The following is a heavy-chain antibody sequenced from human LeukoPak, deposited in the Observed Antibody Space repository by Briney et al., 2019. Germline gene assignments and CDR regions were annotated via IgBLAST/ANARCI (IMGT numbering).Heavy chain of an antibody. J-gene: IGHJ6*03. CDR2: IDYSGNT. D-gene: IGHD3-22*01. V-gene: IGHV4-59*01. CDR1: GGSFSGYY. CDR3: ARVPPYDSSGYYPGNYNYYYMDA. Sequence: SSETLSLTCAVYGGSFSGYYWSWIRQPPGKGLEWIGYIDYSGNTNYNPSLKSRVTISLDTSKNQFSLKLSSVTAADTAVHYCARVPPYDSSGYYPGNYNYYYMDAWGKGTTVTVSS.